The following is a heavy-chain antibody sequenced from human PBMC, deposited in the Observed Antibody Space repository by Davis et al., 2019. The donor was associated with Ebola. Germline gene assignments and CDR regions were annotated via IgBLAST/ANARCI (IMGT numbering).Heavy chain of an antibody. CDR1: GFSLSSYG. J-gene: IGHJ4*02. Sequence: PGGSLRLSCAASGFSLSSYGMHWVRQAPGKGLEWVAFIRYDGTNKYYADSVKGRFTISRDNSKNTLYLQMNSLRAEDTAVYYCAKGEQWLTLGGYWGQGTLVTVSS. CDR2: IRYDGTNK. D-gene: IGHD6-19*01. V-gene: IGHV3-30*02. CDR3: AKGEQWLTLGGY.